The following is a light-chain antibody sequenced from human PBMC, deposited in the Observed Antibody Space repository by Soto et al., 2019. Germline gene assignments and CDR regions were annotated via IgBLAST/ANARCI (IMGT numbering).Light chain of an antibody. Sequence: QSVLTQPPSVSGAPGQRVTISCTGSSSNIGAGYDVHWYQQLPGTAPKLLIYGNSNRPSGVPDRFSGSKSGTSASLAISGRQAEDEAVYYCQSYDSGLGGYVVFGGGTKLTVL. CDR2: GNS. V-gene: IGLV1-40*01. CDR3: QSYDSGLGGYVV. CDR1: SSNIGAGYD. J-gene: IGLJ2*01.